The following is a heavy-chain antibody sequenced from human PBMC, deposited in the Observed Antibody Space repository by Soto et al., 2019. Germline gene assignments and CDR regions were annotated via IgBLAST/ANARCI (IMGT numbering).Heavy chain of an antibody. J-gene: IGHJ4*02. CDR1: GYTFNTYY. CDR2: IHPSGGGT. CDR3: ARGGHIAVVTASFDY. D-gene: IGHD2-21*02. Sequence: QVQLVQSGAEVRKPGASVKVSCKPSGYTFNTYYLHWLRQAPGQALEWMGVIHPSGGGTTYAQKFLGRGTVTRDTSTTPVFMELSSLRSDDTAVYYCARGGHIAVVTASFDYWGQGTLVTVSS. V-gene: IGHV1-46*02.